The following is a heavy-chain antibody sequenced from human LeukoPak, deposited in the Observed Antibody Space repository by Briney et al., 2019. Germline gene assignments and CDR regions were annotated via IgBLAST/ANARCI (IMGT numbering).Heavy chain of an antibody. Sequence: AGGSLRLSCAASGFTVSSYGMHWVRQAPGKGLEWVAVIWYDGSNKYYADSVKGRFTISRDNSKNTLYLQMNSLRAEDTAVYYCARESAGTRGDYWGQGTLVTVSS. CDR1: GFTVSSYG. J-gene: IGHJ4*02. D-gene: IGHD1-1*01. CDR2: IWYDGSNK. CDR3: ARESAGTRGDY. V-gene: IGHV3-33*08.